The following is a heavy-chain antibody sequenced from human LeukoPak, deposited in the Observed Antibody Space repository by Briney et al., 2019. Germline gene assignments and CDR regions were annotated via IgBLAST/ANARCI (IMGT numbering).Heavy chain of an antibody. D-gene: IGHD5-12*01. CDR1: GFTFSSYA. Sequence: PGGSLRLSCAASGFTFSSYAMSWVRQAPGKGLEWVSAISGSGGSTYYADSVKGRFTISRDNSKNTLYLQMNSQRAEDTAVYYCAKRGYSGYDPWFDPWGQGTLVTVSS. J-gene: IGHJ5*02. V-gene: IGHV3-23*01. CDR3: AKRGYSGYDPWFDP. CDR2: ISGSGGST.